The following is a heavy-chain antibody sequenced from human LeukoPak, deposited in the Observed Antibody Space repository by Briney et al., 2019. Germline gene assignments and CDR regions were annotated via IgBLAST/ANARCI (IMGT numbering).Heavy chain of an antibody. CDR1: GYTLTELS. V-gene: IGHV1-24*01. CDR3: ANLFGVVISIDY. J-gene: IGHJ4*02. Sequence: ASVKVSCKVSGYTLTELSMHWVRQAPGKGLEWMGGFDPEDGETIYAQKFQGRVTMTEDTSTDTAYMELSSLRSEDTAVYYCANLFGVVISIDYWGQGTLVTVSS. D-gene: IGHD3-3*01. CDR2: FDPEDGET.